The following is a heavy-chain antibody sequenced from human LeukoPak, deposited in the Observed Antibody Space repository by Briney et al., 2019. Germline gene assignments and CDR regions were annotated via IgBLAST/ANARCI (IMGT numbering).Heavy chain of an antibody. CDR2: ISSSSSYI. J-gene: IGHJ4*02. V-gene: IGHV3-21*01. CDR1: GFTFSSYS. CDR3: ASFGGSGWDFDY. D-gene: IGHD6-19*01. Sequence: GGSLKLSYAASGFTFSSYSMNWVRQAPGKGLEWVSSISSSSSYIYYADSVKGRFTISRDNAKNSLYLQMNSLRAEDTAVYYCASFGGSGWDFDYWGQGTLVTVSS.